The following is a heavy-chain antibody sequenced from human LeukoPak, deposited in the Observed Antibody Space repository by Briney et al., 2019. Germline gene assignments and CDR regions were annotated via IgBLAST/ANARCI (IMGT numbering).Heavy chain of an antibody. CDR2: IYSGGST. J-gene: IGHJ4*02. D-gene: IGHD6-19*01. CDR3: AREARSSGSFDY. CDR1: GFTVSNNY. Sequence: GGSLRLSCAASGFTVSNNYMNWVRQAPGKGLEWVSVIYSGGSTYYGDPVKGRFTISRDNSKNMVYLQMNSLRAEDTAVYYCAREARSSGSFDYWGQGTLVTVSS. V-gene: IGHV3-53*01.